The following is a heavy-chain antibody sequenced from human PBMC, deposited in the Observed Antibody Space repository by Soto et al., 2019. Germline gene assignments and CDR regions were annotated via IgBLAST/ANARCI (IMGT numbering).Heavy chain of an antibody. CDR2: INHSGST. D-gene: IGHD5-12*01. J-gene: IGHJ4*02. CDR1: GGSFSGYY. Sequence: PSETLSLTCAVYGGSFSGYYWSWIRQPPGKGLEWIGEINHSGSTNYNPSLKSRVTISVDTSKNQFSLKLSSVTAADTAVYYCARRTVGRGSDLDYCGQGTLVTVSS. CDR3: ARRTVGRGSDLDY. V-gene: IGHV4-34*01.